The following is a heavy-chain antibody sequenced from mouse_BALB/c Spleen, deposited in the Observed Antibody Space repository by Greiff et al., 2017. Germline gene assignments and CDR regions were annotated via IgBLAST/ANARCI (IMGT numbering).Heavy chain of an antibody. D-gene: IGHD1-2*01. Sequence: EVKVVESGGGLVQPKGSLKLSCAASGFTFNTYAMNWVRQAPGKGLEWVARIRSKSNNYATYYADSVKDRFTISRDDSQSMLYLQMNNLKTEDTAMYYCVRSLLRLLDYAMDYWGQGTSVTVSS. J-gene: IGHJ4*01. CDR2: IRSKSNNYAT. V-gene: IGHV10-1*02. CDR3: VRSLLRLLDYAMDY. CDR1: GFTFNTYA.